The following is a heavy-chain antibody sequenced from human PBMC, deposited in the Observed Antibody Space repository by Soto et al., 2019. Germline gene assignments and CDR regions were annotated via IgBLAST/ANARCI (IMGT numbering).Heavy chain of an antibody. Sequence: GGSLRLSCAASGFTVSSNYMSWVRQAPGKGLEWVSVIYSGGSTYYADSVKGRFTISRDNSKNTLYLQMNSLRAEDTAVYYCAREEYSGYDAYFDYWGQGTLVTVSS. J-gene: IGHJ4*02. D-gene: IGHD5-12*01. CDR2: IYSGGST. V-gene: IGHV3-66*01. CDR1: GFTVSSNY. CDR3: AREEYSGYDAYFDY.